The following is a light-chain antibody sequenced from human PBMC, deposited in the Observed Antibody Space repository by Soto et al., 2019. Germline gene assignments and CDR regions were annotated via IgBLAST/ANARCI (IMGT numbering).Light chain of an antibody. CDR3: QQRSNWSIT. V-gene: IGKV3-11*01. J-gene: IGKJ5*01. CDR2: DAS. Sequence: EIVLTQSPATLSLSPGERATLSCRASQSVNSYSAWYQQKPGQAPRLHIYDASNRATGIPARFIGSGSGTDFTLTISSLEPEDFGVYYCQQRSNWSITFGQGTRREI. CDR1: QSVNSY.